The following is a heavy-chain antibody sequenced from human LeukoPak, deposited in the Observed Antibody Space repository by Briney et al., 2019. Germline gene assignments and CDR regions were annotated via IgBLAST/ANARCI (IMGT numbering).Heavy chain of an antibody. D-gene: IGHD2-2*02. CDR1: GGSISSSSYY. CDR3: ARYVRGSEAAINYFDY. V-gene: IGHV4-39*01. CDR2: IYYSGST. Sequence: PSETLSLTCTVSGGSISSSSYYWGWIRQPPGKGLEWIGSIYYSGSTYYNPSLKSRVTISVDTSKNQFSLKLSSVTAADTAVYYCARYVRGSEAAINYFDYWGQGTLVTVSS. J-gene: IGHJ4*02.